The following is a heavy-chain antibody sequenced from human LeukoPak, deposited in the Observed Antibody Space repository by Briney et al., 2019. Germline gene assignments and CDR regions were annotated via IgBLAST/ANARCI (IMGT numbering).Heavy chain of an antibody. CDR3: ARSRYSSSWYTYFFDF. Sequence: GGSLRLSCAASGFTFSSYWMSWVRQAPGKGLEWVANIKQDGSEKYYVDSVKGRFTISRDNAKNSLYLQMNSLRAEDTAVYYCARSRYSSSWYTYFFDFWGQGTLVTVSS. V-gene: IGHV3-7*04. J-gene: IGHJ4*02. CDR2: IKQDGSEK. CDR1: GFTFSSYW. D-gene: IGHD6-13*01.